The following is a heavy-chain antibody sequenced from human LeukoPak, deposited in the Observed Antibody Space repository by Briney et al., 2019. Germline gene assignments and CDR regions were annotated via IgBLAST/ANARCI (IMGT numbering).Heavy chain of an antibody. Sequence: GGSLRLSCTASGXTFSSYTVNWVRQAPGKGLEWVASISSSSTYMYNADSVKGRFTISRDNAKNSLYLQMNSLRAEDTAVYYCATKKGVVAVAGTFDYWGQGTLVTVSS. D-gene: IGHD6-19*01. CDR1: GXTFSSYT. CDR3: ATKKGVVAVAGTFDY. CDR2: ISSSSTYM. J-gene: IGHJ4*02. V-gene: IGHV3-21*01.